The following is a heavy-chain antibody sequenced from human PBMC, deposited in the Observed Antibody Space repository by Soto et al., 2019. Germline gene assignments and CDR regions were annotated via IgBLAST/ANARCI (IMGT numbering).Heavy chain of an antibody. V-gene: IGHV3-30*18. J-gene: IGHJ4*02. D-gene: IGHD3-3*01. CDR2: ISYDGSNQ. Sequence: PGGSLRLSCAASGFTFNIYGMHWVRQAPDKGLEWVELISYDGSNQYYADSVKGRSTISRDASKNTLYLQMNSLRAEDTAVYYCAKVRSTTIFDVVSLFDYWGQGTLVTVSS. CDR3: AKVRSTTIFDVVSLFDY. CDR1: GFTFNIYG.